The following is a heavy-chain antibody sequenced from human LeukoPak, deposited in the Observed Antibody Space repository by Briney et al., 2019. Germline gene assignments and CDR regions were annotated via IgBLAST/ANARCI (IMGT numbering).Heavy chain of an antibody. Sequence: SETLSPTCTVSGGSISSYYWSWIRQPAGKGLEWIGRIYTSGSTNYNPSLKSRVTMSVDTSKNQFSLKLTSVTAADTAVYYCASSRGYSNYYFDYWGQGTLVTVSS. CDR3: ASSRGYSNYYFDY. CDR2: IYTSGST. CDR1: GGSISSYY. V-gene: IGHV4-4*07. D-gene: IGHD4-11*01. J-gene: IGHJ4*02.